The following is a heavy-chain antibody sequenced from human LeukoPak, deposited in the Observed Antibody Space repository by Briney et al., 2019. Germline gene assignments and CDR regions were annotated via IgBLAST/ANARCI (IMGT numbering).Heavy chain of an antibody. CDR2: IWYDGSNK. J-gene: IGHJ4*02. V-gene: IGHV3-33*01. CDR3: AREVGLNIVATFGY. D-gene: IGHD5-12*01. CDR1: GFTFSNYG. Sequence: GGSLRLSCAASGFTFSNYGMHWVRQAPGKGLEWVALIWYDGSNKYYADSVQGRFIISRDNSKNTLYLQMNSLRAEDTAVYYCAREVGLNIVATFGYWGQGTLVTVSS.